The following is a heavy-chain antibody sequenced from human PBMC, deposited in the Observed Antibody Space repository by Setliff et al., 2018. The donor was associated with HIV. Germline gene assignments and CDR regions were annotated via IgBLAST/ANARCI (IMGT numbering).Heavy chain of an antibody. CDR2: LYHSGST. CDR3: ARAPITIFGVIIIPVYFDY. J-gene: IGHJ4*02. V-gene: IGHV4-38-2*01. CDR1: GYSISSDYY. D-gene: IGHD3-3*01. Sequence: KTSETLSLTCAVSGYSISSDYYWGWIRQPPGKGLEWIGSLYHSGSTYYNPSLKSRVTISVDTSNNQFSLKLNSVTAADTAVYYCARAPITIFGVIIIPVYFDYWGQGTLVTVSS.